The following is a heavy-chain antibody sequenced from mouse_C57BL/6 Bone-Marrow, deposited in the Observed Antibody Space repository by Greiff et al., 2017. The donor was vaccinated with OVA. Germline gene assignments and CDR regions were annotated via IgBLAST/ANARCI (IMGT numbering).Heavy chain of an antibody. Sequence: QVQLKQSGAELARPGASVKLSCKASGYTFTSYGISWVKQRTGQGLEWIGEIYPRSGNTYYNEKFKGKATLTADKSSSTAYMELRSLTSEDSAVYFCALKGSGSSLFAYWGQGTLVTVSA. CDR1: GYTFTSYG. CDR3: ALKGSGSSLFAY. V-gene: IGHV1-81*01. D-gene: IGHD1-1*01. J-gene: IGHJ3*01. CDR2: IYPRSGNT.